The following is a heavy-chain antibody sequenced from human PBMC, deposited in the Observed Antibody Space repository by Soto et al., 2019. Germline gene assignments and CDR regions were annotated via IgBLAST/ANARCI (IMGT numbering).Heavy chain of an antibody. J-gene: IGHJ6*02. CDR3: ARAVDFWSGYSTYYYYGMDV. D-gene: IGHD3-3*01. CDR2: IIPIFGTA. V-gene: IGHV1-69*13. Sequence: SVKVSCKASGGTFSSYAISWVRQAPGQGLEWMGGIIPIFGTANYAQKFQGRVTITADESTSTAYMELSSLRSEDTAVYYCARAVDFWSGYSTYYYYGMDVWGQGTTVTVSS. CDR1: GGTFSSYA.